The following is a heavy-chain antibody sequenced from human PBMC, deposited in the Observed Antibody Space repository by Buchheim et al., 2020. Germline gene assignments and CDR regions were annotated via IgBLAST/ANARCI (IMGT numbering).Heavy chain of an antibody. J-gene: IGHJ2*01. V-gene: IGHV3-30*18. Sequence: QVQLVESGGGVVQPGRSLRLSCAASGFTFSSYGMHWVRQAPGKGLEWVAVISYDGSNKYYADSVKGRFTISRDNSKNTLYLQMNSLRAEDTAVYYCAKDGFDLWGRGTL. CDR3: AKDGFDL. CDR2: ISYDGSNK. CDR1: GFTFSSYG.